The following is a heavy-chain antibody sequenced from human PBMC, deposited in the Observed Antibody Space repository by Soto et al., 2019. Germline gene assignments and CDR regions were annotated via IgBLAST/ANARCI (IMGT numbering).Heavy chain of an antibody. V-gene: IGHV3-7*05. CDR2: INQEGSEK. CDR1: GFTFSNYW. J-gene: IGHJ6*02. Sequence: EAQLVESGGGSVQPGGPLRLSCTASGFTFSNYWMSWVRQAPGKGLEWVANINQEGSEKDYVDSVKGRFTISRDYAKNALFLQRNSLRAEDTAVYYCARGGQHFRNPLWDNCYYGMDVWGQGTTVTVSS. CDR3: ARGGQHFRNPLWDNCYYGMDV. D-gene: IGHD3-16*01.